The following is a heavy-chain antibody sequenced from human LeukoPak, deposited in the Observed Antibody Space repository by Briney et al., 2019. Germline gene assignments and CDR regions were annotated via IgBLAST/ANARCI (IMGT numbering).Heavy chain of an antibody. CDR1: GYTFTSYG. V-gene: IGHV1-18*01. CDR2: ISAYNGNT. D-gene: IGHD3-3*01. J-gene: IGHJ5*02. Sequence: GASVKVSCKASGYTFTSYGISWVRQAPGQELEWMGWISAYNGNTNYAQKLQGRVTMTTDTSTSTAYMELRSLRSDDTAVYYCARTSADYDFWSGYSNWFDPWGQGTLVTVSS. CDR3: ARTSADYDFWSGYSNWFDP.